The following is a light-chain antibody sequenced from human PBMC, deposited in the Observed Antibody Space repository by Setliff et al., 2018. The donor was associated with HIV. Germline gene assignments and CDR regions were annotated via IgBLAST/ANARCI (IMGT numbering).Light chain of an antibody. J-gene: IGLJ1*01. V-gene: IGLV2-14*01. CDR2: EVS. Sequence: QSVLAQPASVSGSPGQSITISCTGTNSDVGGYNYVSWYQQYPGEAPKLMIYEVSNRPSGVSNRFSGSKSGSTASLTISGLQAEDEAEYYCSSYRSNNPYVFGTGTKVTVL. CDR1: NSDVGGYNY. CDR3: SSYRSNNPYV.